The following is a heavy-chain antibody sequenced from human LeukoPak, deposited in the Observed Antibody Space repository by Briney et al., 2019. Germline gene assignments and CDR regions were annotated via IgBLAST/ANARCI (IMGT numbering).Heavy chain of an antibody. CDR1: GDSISDXX. Sequence: SETXXLXXTVSGDSISDXXXXWXRXPPGKXXXXIAYVYYSGSPNYNPSLKSRVTISVDTSKNQFSLKLSSVTAADTAVYYCARHSRVGGDYDYWGQGTLVTVSS. J-gene: IGHJ4*02. CDR3: ARHSRVGGDYDY. CDR2: VYYSGSP. D-gene: IGHD4-17*01. V-gene: IGHV4-59*08.